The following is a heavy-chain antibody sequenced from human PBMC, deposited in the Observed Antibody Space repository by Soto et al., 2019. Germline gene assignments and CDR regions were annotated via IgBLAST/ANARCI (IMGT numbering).Heavy chain of an antibody. CDR3: ARDRAKDITIFRVGSWFDP. CDR2: IIPKLGSA. Sequence: SVKVSCKASGGGNLRDYRTTWVRRAPGQGLEWMGGIIPKLGSANYAQNFQGRVTVTADESTNTVYMELRSLRSDDTAVYYCARDRAKDITIFRVGSWFDPWGQGTLVTVSS. J-gene: IGHJ5*02. V-gene: IGHV1-69*13. CDR1: GGGNLRDYR. D-gene: IGHD3-3*01.